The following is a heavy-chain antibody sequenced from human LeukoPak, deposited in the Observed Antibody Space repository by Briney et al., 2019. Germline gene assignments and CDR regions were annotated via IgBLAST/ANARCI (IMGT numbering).Heavy chain of an antibody. CDR1: GFTVSSNY. CDR2: IYSGGST. J-gene: IGHJ4*02. D-gene: IGHD3-3*01. V-gene: IGHV3-53*01. CDR3: ARGWAGFWSRSDY. Sequence: GGSLRLSCAASGFTVSSNYMSWVRQAPGKGLEWVSVIYSGGSTYYADSVKGRFTISRDNAKNSLYLQMNSLRAEDTAVYYCARGWAGFWSRSDYWGQGTLVTVSS.